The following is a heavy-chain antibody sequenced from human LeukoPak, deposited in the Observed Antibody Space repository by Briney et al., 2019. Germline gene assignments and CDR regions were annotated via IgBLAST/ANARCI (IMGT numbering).Heavy chain of an antibody. CDR3: QIVVVITQPDY. CDR1: GGTFSSYA. Sequence: SVKVSXKASGGTFSSYAISWVRQAPGQGLEWIGGIIPIFGTANYAQKFQGRVTITADESTSTAYMELSSLRSEDTAVYYCQIVVVITQPDYWGQGTLVTVSS. CDR2: IIPIFGTA. V-gene: IGHV1-69*01. D-gene: IGHD3-22*01. J-gene: IGHJ4*02.